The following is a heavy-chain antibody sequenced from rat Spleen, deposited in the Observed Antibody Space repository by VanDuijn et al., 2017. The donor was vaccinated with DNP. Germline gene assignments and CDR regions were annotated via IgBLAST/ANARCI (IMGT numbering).Heavy chain of an antibody. Sequence: AASGFTFSNYDMAWVRQAPTKGLEWVASISPSGGSTYYRDSVKGRFTVSRDNAKSTLYLQMDSLRSEDTATYYCARWLYNNYAYCFDYWGQGVMVTVSS. CDR1: GFTFSNYD. V-gene: IGHV5S23*01. D-gene: IGHD1-10*01. J-gene: IGHJ2*01. CDR3: ARWLYNNYAYCFDY. CDR2: ISPSGGST.